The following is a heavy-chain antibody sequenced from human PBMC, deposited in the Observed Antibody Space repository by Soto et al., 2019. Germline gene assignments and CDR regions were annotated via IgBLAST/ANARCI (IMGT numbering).Heavy chain of an antibody. Sequence: QAQLVQSGAEVRKPGASVKVSCKASGYIFMNFALHWVRQAPGQRFEWMGWINAGNGKTEYSQKFQGRITIIRHTSASTAYMELSELRSEVTAVYFCARVPRGSFEIVQVPAVMFEDWCDPWGQGTLVTVSS. V-gene: IGHV1-3*01. J-gene: IGHJ5*02. CDR1: GYIFMNFA. CDR3: ARVPRGSFEIVQVPAVMFEDWCDP. D-gene: IGHD2-2*01. CDR2: INAGNGKT.